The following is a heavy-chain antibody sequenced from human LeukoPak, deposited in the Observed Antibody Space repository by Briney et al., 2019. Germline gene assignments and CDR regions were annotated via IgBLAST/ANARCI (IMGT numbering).Heavy chain of an antibody. CDR2: ITWDGDST. V-gene: IGHV3-43D*03. CDR1: GFIFDDYA. D-gene: IGHD6-19*01. Sequence: PGGSLRLSCAASGFIFDDYAMHWVRQPPGKGLEWVSLITWDGDSTYYADSVKGRFTISRDNSKNSLFLQMNRLIIEDTALYYCAKGGSSGSFDYWGQGTLVTVSS. J-gene: IGHJ4*02. CDR3: AKGGSSGSFDY.